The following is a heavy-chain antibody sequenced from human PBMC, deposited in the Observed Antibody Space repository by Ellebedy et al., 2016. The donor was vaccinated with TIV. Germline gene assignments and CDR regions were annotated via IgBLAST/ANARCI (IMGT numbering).Heavy chain of an antibody. Sequence: GESLKISCAASGFTVSSNFMTWVRQAPGKGLEWVSEMSGNGYVIKYADSAKGRFTISRDNSKSTLYLQMSSLRTEDTAVYYCAKAGYGSGNFYTQNFDSWGQGTLVTVSA. CDR1: GFTVSSNF. J-gene: IGHJ4*02. V-gene: IGHV3-23*01. CDR2: MSGNGYVI. CDR3: AKAGYGSGNFYTQNFDS. D-gene: IGHD3-10*01.